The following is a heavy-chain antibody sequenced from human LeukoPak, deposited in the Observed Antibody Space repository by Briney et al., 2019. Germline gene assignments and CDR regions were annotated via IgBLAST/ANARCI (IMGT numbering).Heavy chain of an antibody. D-gene: IGHD6-19*01. V-gene: IGHV1-2*06. Sequence: ASVKVSCKASGYTFTGYYMHWVRQAPGQGREWMGRINPNSGGTNYAQKFQGRVTMTRDTSISTAYMELSRLRSNDTAVYYCARAFISSGWYVFDYWGQGTLVTVSS. CDR2: INPNSGGT. CDR1: GYTFTGYY. CDR3: ARAFISSGWYVFDY. J-gene: IGHJ4*02.